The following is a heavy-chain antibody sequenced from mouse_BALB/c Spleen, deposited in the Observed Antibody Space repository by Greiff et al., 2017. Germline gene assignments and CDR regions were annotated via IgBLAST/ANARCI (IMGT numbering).Heavy chain of an antibody. CDR3: ARFYGNYGYAMDY. J-gene: IGHJ4*01. Sequence: VQLKESGPELVKPGASVKMSCKASGYTFTSYVMHWVKQKPGQGLEWIGYINPYNDGTKYNEKFKGKATLTSDKSSSTAYMELSSLTSEDSAVYYCARFYGNYGYAMDYWGQGTSVTVSS. V-gene: IGHV1-14*01. CDR1: GYTFTSYV. D-gene: IGHD2-1*01. CDR2: INPYNDGT.